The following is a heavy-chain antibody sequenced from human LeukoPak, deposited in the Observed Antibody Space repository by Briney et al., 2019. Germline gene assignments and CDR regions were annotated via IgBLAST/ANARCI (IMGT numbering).Heavy chain of an antibody. J-gene: IGHJ4*02. Sequence: GGSLRLSCAASRFPFSNYAMSWARQAPGKGLEWISGVSGSGGNTYYADSVKGRFTISRDISKNTLFLQMNRLRGEDTAVYYCAKPGDGCSGGSCYYFDYWGQGTLVTVSS. D-gene: IGHD2-15*01. CDR2: VSGSGGNT. CDR3: AKPGDGCSGGSCYYFDY. CDR1: RFPFSNYA. V-gene: IGHV3-23*01.